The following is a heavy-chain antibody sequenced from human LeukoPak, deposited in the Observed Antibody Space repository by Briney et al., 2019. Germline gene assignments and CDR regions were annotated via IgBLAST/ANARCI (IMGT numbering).Heavy chain of an antibody. V-gene: IGHV3-48*02. CDR3: ARDVSDDCSGGTCYGVRLDP. Sequence: AGGSLRLSCAASGLTFSPYSMNWVRQAPGKGLEWVSYIGPSGNRINYAESVKGRFTISRDNAKNSLYLQMDSLRDEDTAVYYCARDVSDDCSGGTCYGVRLDPWGQGTLVTVSS. J-gene: IGHJ5*02. D-gene: IGHD2-15*01. CDR1: GLTFSPYS. CDR2: IGPSGNRI.